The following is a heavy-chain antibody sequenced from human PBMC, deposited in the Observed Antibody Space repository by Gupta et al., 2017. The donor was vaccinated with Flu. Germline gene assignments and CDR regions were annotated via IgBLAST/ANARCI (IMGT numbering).Heavy chain of an antibody. V-gene: IGHV3-21*01. J-gene: IGHJ5*02. D-gene: IGHD2-2*01. Sequence: YTMNWVRQAPGKGLEWVSSISNTGGYKYYADSVKGRFTISRDNAKNSLYLQMDSLRVEDTAVYYCAREPTGGCSSTSCYLSWGQGSLVTVSS. CDR3: AREPTGGCSSTSCYLS. CDR1: YT. CDR2: ISNTGGYK.